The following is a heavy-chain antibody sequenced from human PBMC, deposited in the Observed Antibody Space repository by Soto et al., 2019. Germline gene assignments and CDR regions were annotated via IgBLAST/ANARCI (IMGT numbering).Heavy chain of an antibody. Sequence: TGGSLRLSCAASGFTFSSYAMSWVRQAPGKGLEWVPAISGSGGSTYYADSVKGRFTISRDNSKNTLYLQMNSLRAEDTAVYYCAKVYFLLSNGGIVVVSWPLLDAFDIWGQGTMVTVSS. CDR2: ISGSGGST. V-gene: IGHV3-23*01. CDR1: GFTFSSYA. CDR3: AKVYFLLSNGGIVVVSWPLLDAFDI. D-gene: IGHD2-2*01. J-gene: IGHJ3*02.